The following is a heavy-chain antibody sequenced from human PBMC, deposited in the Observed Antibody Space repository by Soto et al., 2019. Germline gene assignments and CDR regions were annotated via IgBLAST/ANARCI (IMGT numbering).Heavy chain of an antibody. D-gene: IGHD4-17*01. J-gene: IGHJ4*02. CDR1: GFTFSSYA. CDR3: AKHLQPPYGDYVLDY. V-gene: IGHV3-23*01. Sequence: PGGSLRLSCAASGFTFSSYAMSWVRQAPGKGLEWVSAIGASGGDTYYAGSVKGRFTISRDNSKNTLFLQMNSLRAEDTAVYYCAKHLQPPYGDYVLDYWGQGAPVTVSS. CDR2: IGASGGDT.